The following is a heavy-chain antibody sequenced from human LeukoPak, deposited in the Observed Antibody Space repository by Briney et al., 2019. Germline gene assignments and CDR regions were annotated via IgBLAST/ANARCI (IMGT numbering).Heavy chain of an antibody. CDR3: ARGPYCSSTSCYGAYYSYYGMNV. CDR2: ISAYNGDT. V-gene: IGHV1-18*01. J-gene: IGHJ6*02. CDR1: GYTFSNYG. D-gene: IGHD2-2*01. Sequence: ASVKVSCKTSGYTFSNYGISWVRQAPGQGLDWIGWISAYNGDTDYAQEFQGRVTMTTDTSTSTAYMQLRSLRSDDTAVYYCARGPYCSSTSCYGAYYSYYGMNVWGQGTTVTVSS.